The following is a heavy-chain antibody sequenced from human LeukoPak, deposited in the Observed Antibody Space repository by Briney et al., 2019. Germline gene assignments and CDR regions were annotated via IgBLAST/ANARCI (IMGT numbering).Heavy chain of an antibody. Sequence: PGGSLRLSCAASGFTFSSYGMHWVRQAPGKGLEWVAVIWYDGSNKYYADSVKGRFTISRDNSKNTLYLQMNSLRAEDTAVYYCARVQYYDFWSGYYLDYYYGMDVWGQGTTVTVSS. CDR3: ARVQYYDFWSGYYLDYYYGMDV. CDR1: GFTFSSYG. CDR2: IWYDGSNK. V-gene: IGHV3-33*01. J-gene: IGHJ6*02. D-gene: IGHD3-3*01.